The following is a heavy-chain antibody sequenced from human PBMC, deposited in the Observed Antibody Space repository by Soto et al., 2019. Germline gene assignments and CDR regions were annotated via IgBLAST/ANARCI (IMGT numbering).Heavy chain of an antibody. Sequence: EVQLVESGGGLVQPGGSLRLSCVASGFTFSGYSINWVRQAPGKGLEWVSYIISDSSSIYYADSVKGRFTTSRDNAKNSGYLQMNSLRDEDTAVYYCVRAPSSNIYGYGYWGQGTLVTVSS. D-gene: IGHD5-18*01. J-gene: IGHJ4*02. V-gene: IGHV3-48*02. CDR2: IISDSSSI. CDR1: GFTFSGYS. CDR3: VRAPSSNIYGYGY.